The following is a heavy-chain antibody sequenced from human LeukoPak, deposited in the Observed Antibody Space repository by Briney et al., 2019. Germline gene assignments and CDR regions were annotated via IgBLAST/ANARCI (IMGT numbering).Heavy chain of an antibody. CDR1: GGSISSGGYY. CDR2: IYYSRST. V-gene: IGHV4-31*03. J-gene: IGHJ4*02. CDR3: ARLNGYSSSWYLEY. D-gene: IGHD6-13*01. Sequence: SETLSLTCTVSGGSISSGGYYWSWIRQHPGKGLEWIGYIYYSRSTYYNPSLKSRVTISVDTSKNQFPLKLSSVTAADTAVYYCARLNGYSSSWYLEYWGQGTLVTVSS.